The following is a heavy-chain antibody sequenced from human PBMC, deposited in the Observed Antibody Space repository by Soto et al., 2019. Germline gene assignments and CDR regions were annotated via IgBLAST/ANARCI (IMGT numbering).Heavy chain of an antibody. CDR3: ARCTYYDFWSGYLDWFDP. CDR2: IYYSGST. Sequence: SETLSLTCTVSGGSISSYYWSWIRQPPGKGLEWIGYIYYSGSTNYNPSLKSRVTISVDTSKNQFSLKLSSVTAADTAVYYCARCTYYDFWSGYLDWFDPWGQGTLVTVSS. J-gene: IGHJ5*02. CDR1: GGSISSYY. D-gene: IGHD3-3*01. V-gene: IGHV4-59*01.